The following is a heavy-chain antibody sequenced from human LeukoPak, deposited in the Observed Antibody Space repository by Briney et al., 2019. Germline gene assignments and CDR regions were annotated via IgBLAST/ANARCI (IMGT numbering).Heavy chain of an antibody. V-gene: IGHV3-30*18. CDR2: ISYGGSVK. CDR3: AKDRSGEYTWDY. D-gene: IGHD4-17*01. CDR1: GFTFSSHA. Sequence: PGGSLRLSCAASGFTFSSHAMHWVRQAPGKGLEWVAFISYGGSVKYYIDSVKGRFTISRDNSKNTMYLEMNSLRGEDTAVYYCAKDRSGEYTWDYRGQGTLVTVSS. J-gene: IGHJ4*02.